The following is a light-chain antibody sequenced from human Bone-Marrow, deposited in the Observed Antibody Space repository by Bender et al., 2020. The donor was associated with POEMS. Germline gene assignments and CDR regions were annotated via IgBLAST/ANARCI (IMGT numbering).Light chain of an antibody. V-gene: IGLV2-23*01. J-gene: IGLJ3*02. Sequence: QSALTQPASVSGSPGQTITISCTGTSSDVGSHKFVSWYQQRPGKAPKVMIYEDSERPSGVSSRFSGSKSGNTASLTISGLQADDEADYYCSSYAGSGTGVFGGGTKLTVL. CDR1: SSDVGSHKF. CDR3: SSYAGSGTGV. CDR2: EDS.